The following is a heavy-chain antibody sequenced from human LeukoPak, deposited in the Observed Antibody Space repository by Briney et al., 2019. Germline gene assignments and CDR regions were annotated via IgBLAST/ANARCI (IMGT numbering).Heavy chain of an antibody. CDR2: IDHSGST. D-gene: IGHD3-22*01. Sequence: SSGTLSLTCAVSGGSIINSNWWSWVRQPPGKGLEWIGEIDHSGSTSYNPSLKSRVTISVDTSKNQFSLKLSSVTAADTAVYYCARDHYYDSSGYYTPFDYWGQGTLVTVSS. V-gene: IGHV4-4*02. J-gene: IGHJ4*02. CDR1: GGSIINSNW. CDR3: ARDHYYDSSGYYTPFDY.